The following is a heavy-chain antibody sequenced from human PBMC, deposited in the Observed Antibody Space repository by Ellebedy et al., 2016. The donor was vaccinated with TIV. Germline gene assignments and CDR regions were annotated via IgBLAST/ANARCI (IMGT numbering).Heavy chain of an antibody. Sequence: GSLRLSCTVSGGSISTSSYYWGWVRQPPGKGLEWIGSIYYSGSTYYNPSLKSRVTKSVDTSKNQFSLRLSSVTAADTAVYYCAREDYAMDVWGQGTLVTVSS. CDR3: AREDYAMDV. CDR1: GGSISTSSYY. J-gene: IGHJ6*02. CDR2: IYYSGST. V-gene: IGHV4-39*02.